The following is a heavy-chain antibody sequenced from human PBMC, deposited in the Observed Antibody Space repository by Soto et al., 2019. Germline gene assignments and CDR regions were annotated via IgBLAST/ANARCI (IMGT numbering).Heavy chain of an antibody. CDR3: AKTGCNGGSCFSWFDP. CDR2: ILKDGKSK. J-gene: IGHJ5*02. V-gene: IGHV3-30*04. D-gene: IGHD2-15*01. Sequence: QVQLVESGGGVVQPGGSLRLSCAASGFILSDFAMHWVRQAPGRGLEWVAVILKDGKSKYYADSVRGRFTISSDTSKDTIFLQLTSLGLDDSAVYYCAKTGCNGGSCFSWFDPWGQGTPVIVSS. CDR1: GFILSDFA.